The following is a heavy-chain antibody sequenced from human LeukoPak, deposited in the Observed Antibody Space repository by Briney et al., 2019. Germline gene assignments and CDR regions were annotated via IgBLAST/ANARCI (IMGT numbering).Heavy chain of an antibody. J-gene: IGHJ4*02. CDR1: GFTFSSYG. D-gene: IGHD1-1*01. Sequence: PGRSLRLSCAASGFTFSSYGMHWIRQGPGKGLEWVAFIRYDGSNKYYADSVKGRFTISRDNCKNTLYLQMNSLRAEDTAVYYCAKDSVGGTGLRFDYWGQGTLVTVSS. CDR2: IRYDGSNK. CDR3: AKDSVGGTGLRFDY. V-gene: IGHV3-30*02.